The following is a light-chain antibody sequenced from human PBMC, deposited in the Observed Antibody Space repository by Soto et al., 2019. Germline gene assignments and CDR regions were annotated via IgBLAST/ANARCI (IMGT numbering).Light chain of an antibody. J-gene: IGKJ5*01. CDR3: QQRSNWPPT. V-gene: IGKV3-11*01. CDR2: DAS. Sequence: EMVVTQSPASLSLAAGERATLSFRASQSVSSYLAWYQQKPGQAPRLLIYDASNRATSIPARFSGSGSGTDFTLTISSLEPEDFAVYYCQQRSNWPPTFGQGTRLEIK. CDR1: QSVSSY.